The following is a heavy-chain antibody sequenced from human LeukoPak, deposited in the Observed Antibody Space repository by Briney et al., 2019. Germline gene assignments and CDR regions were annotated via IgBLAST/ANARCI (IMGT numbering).Heavy chain of an antibody. D-gene: IGHD3-10*01. V-gene: IGHV3-15*01. CDR3: NTVFRYDSGSYSDY. CDR2: IKSNADGATI. CDR1: GFTFSSYG. Sequence: PGGSLRLSCAASGFTFSSYGMHWVRQAPGKGLEWVGRIKSNADGATIDYAAPVKDTFTISRDESRNTLYLQMKSLKTEDTAVYYCNTVFRYDSGSYSDYWGRGTLVTVSS. J-gene: IGHJ4*02.